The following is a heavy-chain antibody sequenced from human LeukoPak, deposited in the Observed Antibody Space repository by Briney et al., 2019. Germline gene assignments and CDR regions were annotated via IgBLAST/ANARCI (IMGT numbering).Heavy chain of an antibody. J-gene: IGHJ4*02. CDR2: IYYSGST. D-gene: IGHD1-26*01. Sequence: KPSETLSLTCTVSGGSISSSSYYWGWIRQPPGKGLERIGTIYYSGSTSYNPSLTSRVTISVDASKNQFSLRLSSVTAADTAVYYCARRMGNSGPFDYWGQGTLVTVSS. CDR3: ARRMGNSGPFDY. CDR1: GGSISSSSYY. V-gene: IGHV4-39*01.